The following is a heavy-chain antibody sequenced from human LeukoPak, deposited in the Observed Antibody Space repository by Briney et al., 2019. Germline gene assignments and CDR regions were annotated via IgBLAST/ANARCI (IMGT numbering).Heavy chain of an antibody. CDR2: ISYDGSDK. Sequence: GGSLRLSCAASGFTFSSYAMHWVRQAPGKGLEWVAVISYDGSDKYYADSVKGRFTISRDNSKNTLYLQMNSLRAEDTAVYYCAKEAPLGYCTGGSCYSGSYFDYWGQGTLVTVSS. D-gene: IGHD2-15*01. CDR1: GFTFSSYA. V-gene: IGHV3-30-3*01. J-gene: IGHJ4*02. CDR3: AKEAPLGYCTGGSCYSGSYFDY.